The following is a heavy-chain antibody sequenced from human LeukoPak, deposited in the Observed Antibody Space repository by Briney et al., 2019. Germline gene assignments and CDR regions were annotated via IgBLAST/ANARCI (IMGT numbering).Heavy chain of an antibody. CDR1: AFTFSSYW. J-gene: IGHJ4*02. Sequence: GGSLRLSCAASAFTFSSYWMGWVRQAPGKGLEWVANIKEDGSEKYYVDSVKGRFTISRDNAKSSLYLQMNSLRAEDTAVYYCARDGEYNGYDLPHYFDYWGQGTLVTVSS. CDR3: ARDGEYNGYDLPHYFDY. V-gene: IGHV3-7*01. CDR2: IKEDGSEK. D-gene: IGHD5-12*01.